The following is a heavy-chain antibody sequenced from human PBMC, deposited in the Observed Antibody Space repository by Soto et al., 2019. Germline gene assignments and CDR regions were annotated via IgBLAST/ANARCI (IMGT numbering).Heavy chain of an antibody. V-gene: IGHV1-8*01. Sequence: ASVKVSCKASGFTFITYDFGWVRQAAGQGLEWMGWMNPNNGNAGFAQKFRGRINMTRNTSISTAYLELSSLRSDDSAVYFCARRKERSGPYYLDLWGQRTQVTVST. CDR1: GFTFITYD. D-gene: IGHD6-25*01. CDR3: ARRKERSGPYYLDL. J-gene: IGHJ4*02. CDR2: MNPNNGNA.